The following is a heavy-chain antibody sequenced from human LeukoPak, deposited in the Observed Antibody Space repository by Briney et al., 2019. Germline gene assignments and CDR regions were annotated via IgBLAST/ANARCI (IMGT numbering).Heavy chain of an antibody. CDR1: GFTFSSCG. V-gene: IGHV3-30*18. CDR3: AKDRLSAVAGIPYYYYYGMDV. D-gene: IGHD6-19*01. Sequence: GGSLRLSCAASGFTFSSCGMHWVRQAPGKGLEWVAVISYDGSNKYYADSVKGRFTISRDNSKNTLYLQMNSLRAEDTAVYYCAKDRLSAVAGIPYYYYYGMDVWGQGTTVTVSS. J-gene: IGHJ6*02. CDR2: ISYDGSNK.